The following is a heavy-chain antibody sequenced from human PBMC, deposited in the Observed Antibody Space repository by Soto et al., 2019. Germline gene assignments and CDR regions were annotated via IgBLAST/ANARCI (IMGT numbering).Heavy chain of an antibody. D-gene: IGHD3-16*01. CDR2: IVPMSGRA. CDR1: GGTFRTYA. CDR3: AKDGGAGNFYYYGADV. J-gene: IGHJ6*02. V-gene: IGHV1-69*13. Sequence: SVKVSCKASGGTFRTYAISWVRQAPGQGLEWMGGIVPMSGRADYAQKFQDRVTITADESTSTVFMAMSSLRSEDTAVYYCAKDGGAGNFYYYGADVWGQGTTVTVSS.